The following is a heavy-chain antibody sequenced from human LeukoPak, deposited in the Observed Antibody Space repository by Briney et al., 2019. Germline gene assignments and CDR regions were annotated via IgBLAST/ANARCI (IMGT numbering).Heavy chain of an antibody. CDR1: GGSFSGYY. Sequence: SETLSLTCAVYGGSFSGYYWSWIRQPPGKGLEWIGEINHSGSTNYNPSLKSRVTISVDTSKNQFSLKLSSVTAADTAVYYCARGREVRGVIITSRNGMMGGNWFDPWGQGTLVTVSS. J-gene: IGHJ5*02. CDR3: ARGREVRGVIITSRNGMMGGNWFDP. V-gene: IGHV4-34*01. D-gene: IGHD3-10*01. CDR2: INHSGST.